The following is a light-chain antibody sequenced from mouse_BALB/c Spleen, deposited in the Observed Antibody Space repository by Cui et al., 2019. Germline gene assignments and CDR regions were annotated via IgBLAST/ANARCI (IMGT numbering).Light chain of an antibody. CDR3: QQYYSYPLT. V-gene: IGKV8-30*01. J-gene: IGKJ5*01. CDR2: WAS. CDR1: QSLLYSGIQKNY. Sequence: DIVMSQSPSYLAASVGEKVTMSCKSSQSLLYSGIQKNYLVWYQQRAGQSPKLLIYWASTRESGVPDRLSVSGSGTDFPLTISSVKDEDLAVYYCQQYYSYPLTFGAGTKLELK.